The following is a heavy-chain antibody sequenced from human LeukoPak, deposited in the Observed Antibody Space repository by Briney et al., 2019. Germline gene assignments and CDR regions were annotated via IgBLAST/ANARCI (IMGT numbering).Heavy chain of an antibody. CDR2: ISYDGSNK. Sequence: GGSLRLSCAASGFTFSSYWMTWVRQAPGKGLEWVAVISYDGSNKYYADSVKGRFTISRDNSKNTLYLQMNSLRAEDTAVYYCARDGTRTGTTEEPFDPWGQGTLVTVSS. D-gene: IGHD1-1*01. CDR3: ARDGTRTGTTEEPFDP. V-gene: IGHV3-30-3*01. CDR1: GFTFSSYW. J-gene: IGHJ5*02.